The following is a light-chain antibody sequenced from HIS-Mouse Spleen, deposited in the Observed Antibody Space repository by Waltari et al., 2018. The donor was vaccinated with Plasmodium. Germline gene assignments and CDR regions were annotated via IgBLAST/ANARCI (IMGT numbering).Light chain of an antibody. J-gene: IGKJ4*01. CDR1: QSVSSN. Sequence: EIVMTQSPATLSVSPGERATLSCRASQSVSSNLAWYQQKPGQAPRLRIYGASTRATGSPARFSGSGSGTEFTLTISSLQSEDLAVDYCQQYNNWPPLTVGGGTKVEIK. CDR3: QQYNNWPPLT. V-gene: IGKV3-15*01. CDR2: GAS.